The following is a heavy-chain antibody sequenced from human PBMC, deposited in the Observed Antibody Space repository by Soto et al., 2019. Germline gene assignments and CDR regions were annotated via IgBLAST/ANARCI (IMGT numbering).Heavy chain of an antibody. J-gene: IGHJ4*02. CDR3: ATGSVEGY. D-gene: IGHD3-3*01. CDR2: IKTKTQGETT. V-gene: IGHV3-15*07. Sequence: EVQLVESGGGLVKPGGSLRLSCAASGFSISSAWMNWVRQAPGKGLEWVGRIKTKTQGETTDYPAPVKGIFTISREDSENTLYLQMNSLKMEDTAVYYCATGSVEGYWGQGTLVTVSS. CDR1: GFSISSAW.